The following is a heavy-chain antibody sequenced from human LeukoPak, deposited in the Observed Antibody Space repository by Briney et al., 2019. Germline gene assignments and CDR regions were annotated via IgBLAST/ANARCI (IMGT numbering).Heavy chain of an antibody. V-gene: IGHV4-59*01. CDR3: ARFVSGWYLGYYFDC. CDR1: GGSISSYY. CDR2: IYYSGST. J-gene: IGHJ4*02. Sequence: PSETLSLTCTVSGGSISSYYWSWIRQPPGKGLEWIGYIYYSGSTNYNPSLKSRVTISVDTSKNQFSLKLSSVTAADTAVYYCARFVSGWYLGYYFDCWGQGTLVTVSS. D-gene: IGHD6-19*01.